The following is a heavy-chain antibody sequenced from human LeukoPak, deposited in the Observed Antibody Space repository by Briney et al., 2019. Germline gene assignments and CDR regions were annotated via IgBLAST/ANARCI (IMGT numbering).Heavy chain of an antibody. J-gene: IGHJ4*02. V-gene: IGHV4-59*01. CDR1: GGSTSSYY. CDR2: IYYSGST. Sequence: SETLSLTCTVSGGSTSSYYWSWIRQPPGKGLEWIGYIYYSGSTNYNPSLKSRVTISVDTSKNQFSLKLSSVTAADTAVYYCARLRRDGYNFDYWGQGTLVTVSS. D-gene: IGHD5-24*01. CDR3: ARLRRDGYNFDY.